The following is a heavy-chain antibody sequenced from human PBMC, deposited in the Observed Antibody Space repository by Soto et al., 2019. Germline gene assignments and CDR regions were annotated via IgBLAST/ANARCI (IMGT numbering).Heavy chain of an antibody. CDR3: ARVERTLSTPFAYGMDV. V-gene: IGHV4-30-2*01. D-gene: IGHD2-2*01. J-gene: IGHJ6*02. CDR1: GGSINSGGYS. CDR2: IYHTGNT. Sequence: QLQLQESGSGLVKPSQTLSLTCTVSGGSINSGGYSWIWIRQPPGKGLKWIGYIYHTGNTFYNPSLQSRVTISVDQSKNQFSLSLGSVTAADTAMYYCARVERTLSTPFAYGMDVWGQGTTVTVSS.